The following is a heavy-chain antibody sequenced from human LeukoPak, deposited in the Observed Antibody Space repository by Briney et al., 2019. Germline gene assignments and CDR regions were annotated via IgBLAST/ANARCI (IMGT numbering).Heavy chain of an antibody. V-gene: IGHV4-39*07. CDR3: ARDRVCSGGSCYSFMDV. Sequence: SETLSLTCTVSGGSISRSRYYWGWIRQPPGKGLEWIGSIYYSGSTYYNPSLKSRVTISVDTSKNQFSLRLSSVTAADTAVYYCARDRVCSGGSCYSFMDVWGKGTTVTVSS. D-gene: IGHD2-15*01. J-gene: IGHJ6*03. CDR2: IYYSGST. CDR1: GGSISRSRYY.